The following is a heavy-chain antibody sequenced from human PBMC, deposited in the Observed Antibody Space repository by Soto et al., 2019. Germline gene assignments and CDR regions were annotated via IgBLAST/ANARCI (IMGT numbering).Heavy chain of an antibody. J-gene: IGHJ4*02. D-gene: IGHD6-19*01. Sequence: AGGSLRLSCAVSGFSLSSYWMHWVRQAPGKGLVWVSRIQSDGSSTNYADSVKGRFTISRDNAKNTLYLQMDSLRVEDTAVYYCAREKAVAGTIFDYWGQGTLVTVSS. CDR3: AREKAVAGTIFDY. V-gene: IGHV3-74*01. CDR2: IQSDGSST. CDR1: GFSLSSYW.